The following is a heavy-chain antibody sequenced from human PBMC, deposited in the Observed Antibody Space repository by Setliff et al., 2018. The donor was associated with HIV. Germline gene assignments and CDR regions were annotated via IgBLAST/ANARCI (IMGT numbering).Heavy chain of an antibody. V-gene: IGHV3-49*04. J-gene: IGHJ4*02. CDR3: TRVFAQDSSRSYYFDH. CDR2: IRSKTYGGTT. Sequence: SLRLSCTASGFTFGDYAMSWVRQAPGKGLEWVGFIRSKTYGGTTEYAASVKGRFTISRDDSKSIAYLQMNSLKTEDTAVYYCTRVFAQDSSRSYYFDHWGQGTLVTVSS. D-gene: IGHD6-13*01. CDR1: GFTFGDYA.